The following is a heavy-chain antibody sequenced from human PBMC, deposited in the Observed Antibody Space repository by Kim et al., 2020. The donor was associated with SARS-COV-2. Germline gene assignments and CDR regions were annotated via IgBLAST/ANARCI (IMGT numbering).Heavy chain of an antibody. D-gene: IGHD3-10*01. Sequence: YLKSRVTISVDTSKNQFSLKLSSVTAADTAVYYCARASTYYYGSGSYYSWGQGTLVTVSS. CDR3: ARASTYYYGSGSYYS. J-gene: IGHJ4*02. V-gene: IGHV4-59*01.